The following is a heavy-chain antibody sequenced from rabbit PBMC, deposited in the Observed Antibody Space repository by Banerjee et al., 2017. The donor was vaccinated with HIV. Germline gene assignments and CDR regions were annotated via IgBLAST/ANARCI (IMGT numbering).Heavy chain of an antibody. CDR3: ARDLIKSGDL. CDR2: IYTTSDNT. D-gene: IGHD1-1*01. V-gene: IGHV1S40*01. Sequence: QSLEESGGDLVNLGASLTLTCTASGFTLSSYWMCWVRQAPGKGLELIACIYTTSDNTSYASWAEGQFTISKPSSTTVTLQMNSLTAADTAAYCCARDLIKSGDLWGPGSLVTVS. CDR1: GFTLSSYW. J-gene: IGHJ4*01.